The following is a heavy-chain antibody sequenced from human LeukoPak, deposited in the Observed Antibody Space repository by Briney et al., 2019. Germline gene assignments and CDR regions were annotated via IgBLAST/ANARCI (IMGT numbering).Heavy chain of an antibody. CDR2: INHSGST. J-gene: IGHJ4*02. CDR3: ARARYSYGPYYFDY. CDR1: GGSISSRNFY. D-gene: IGHD5-18*01. V-gene: IGHV4-39*07. Sequence: SETLSLTCTVSGGSISSRNFYWGWIRQPPGKGLEWIGEINHSGSTNYNPSLKSRVTISVDTSKNQFSLKLSSVTAADTAVYYCARARYSYGPYYFDYWGQGTLVTVSS.